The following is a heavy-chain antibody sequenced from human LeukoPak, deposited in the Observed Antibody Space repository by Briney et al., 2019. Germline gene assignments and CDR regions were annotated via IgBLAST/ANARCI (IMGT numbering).Heavy chain of an antibody. CDR2: INPSGGST. J-gene: IGHJ4*02. D-gene: IGHD3-22*01. CDR1: GYTFTSYY. V-gene: IGHV1-46*01. Sequence: ASVKVSCKASGYTFTSYYRYWVRQAPGQGLEWMGVINPSGGSTTSAQKYQGRVTMTRDTSTSTVYMELRSLRSKDTAVYYCARGPGPADDGGGYCFDYWGQGTRVTVSS. CDR3: ARGPGPADDGGGYCFDY.